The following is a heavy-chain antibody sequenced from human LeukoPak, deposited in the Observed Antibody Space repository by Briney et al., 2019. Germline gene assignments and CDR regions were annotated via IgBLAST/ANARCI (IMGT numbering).Heavy chain of an antibody. CDR1: GYTFTGYY. D-gene: IGHD3/OR15-3a*01. CDR3: ARARTQGPAEYFQH. V-gene: IGHV1-2*02. J-gene: IGHJ1*01. Sequence: ASVKVSCKASGYTFTGYYMHWVRQAPGQGLEWMGWINPNSGGTNYAQKFQGRVTMTRDTSISTAYMELSRLRSDGTAVYYCARARTQGPAEYFQHWGQGTLVTVSS. CDR2: INPNSGGT.